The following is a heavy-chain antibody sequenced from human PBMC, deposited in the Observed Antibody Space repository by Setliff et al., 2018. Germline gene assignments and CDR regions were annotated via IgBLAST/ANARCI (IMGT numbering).Heavy chain of an antibody. CDR2: IYSGGGT. CDR1: GFSVGSTY. CDR3: ARAGTVGERIAGWDS. J-gene: IGHJ4*02. V-gene: IGHV3-53*04. Sequence: GESLKISCVASGFSVGSTYMTWVRQAPGKGLEWVSVIYSGGGTDYLDSLRGRFTISKSNSRNTVYLQLNGLRVEGTAVYFCARAGTVGERIAGWDSWGPGTL. D-gene: IGHD3-3*01.